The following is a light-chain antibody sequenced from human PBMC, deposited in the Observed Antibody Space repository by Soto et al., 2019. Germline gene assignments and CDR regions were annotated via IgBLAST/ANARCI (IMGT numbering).Light chain of an antibody. CDR2: SAT. J-gene: IGKJ5*01. CDR3: QQSYTTPRT. V-gene: IGKV1-39*01. CDR1: HSIGGY. Sequence: DIQMTQSPSSLSASVGDRVTITCRASHSIGGYLNWYHQKPGKAPNLLIYSATNLQTGVPSRFSGSGSGTHFTLTINSLQPEDFATYYCQQSYTTPRTFGQGTRLEIK.